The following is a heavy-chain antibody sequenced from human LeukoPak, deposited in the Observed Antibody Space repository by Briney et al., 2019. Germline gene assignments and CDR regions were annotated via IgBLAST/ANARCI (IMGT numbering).Heavy chain of an antibody. D-gene: IGHD1-14*01. CDR3: VRDDGIGLDAFDV. J-gene: IGHJ3*01. Sequence: SQTLSLTCAVSGDSVSSNSAAWNWIRQSPSRGLEWLGRTYYRSKWYNDYAVSVKSRITINPDTSKNQFSLQLNSVAPEDTAVYYCVRDDGIGLDAFDVWSPGTMVTVSS. V-gene: IGHV6-1*01. CDR2: TYYRSKWYN. CDR1: GDSVSSNSAA.